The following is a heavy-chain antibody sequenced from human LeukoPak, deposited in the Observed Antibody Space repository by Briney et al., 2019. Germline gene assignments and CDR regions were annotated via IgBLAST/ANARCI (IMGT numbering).Heavy chain of an antibody. Sequence: PGGSLRLSCAASGFTFSSYAMSWVRQAPGKGLEWVSGISGSGDNTYYADSVKGRFTISRDNSKNTLYVQVNSLGTEDTAAYYCAKSDSSGYPDYWGQGTLVTVSS. CDR2: ISGSGDNT. CDR1: GFTFSSYA. J-gene: IGHJ4*02. D-gene: IGHD3-22*01. CDR3: AKSDSSGYPDY. V-gene: IGHV3-23*01.